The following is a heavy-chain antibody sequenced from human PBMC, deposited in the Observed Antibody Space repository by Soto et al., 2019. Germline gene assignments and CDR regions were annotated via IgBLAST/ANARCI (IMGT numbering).Heavy chain of an antibody. CDR2: IYYSGST. CDR3: ARELRFGEDYYGMDV. CDR1: GGSISSGGYY. D-gene: IGHD3-10*01. Sequence: QVQLQESGPGLVKTSQTLSLTCTVSGGSISSGGYYWSWIRQHPGKGLEWIGYIYYSGSTYYNPSLKSRVTISVDTSKNQFSLKLSSVTAADTAVYYCARELRFGEDYYGMDVWGQGTTVTVSS. V-gene: IGHV4-31*03. J-gene: IGHJ6*02.